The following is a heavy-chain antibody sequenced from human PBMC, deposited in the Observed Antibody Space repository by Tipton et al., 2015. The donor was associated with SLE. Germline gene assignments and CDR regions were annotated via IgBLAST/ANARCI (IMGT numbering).Heavy chain of an antibody. J-gene: IGHJ4*02. Sequence: TLSLTCTVSGGSISSHYWSWIRQPPGKGLEWIGYIYYSGSTNYNPSPKSRVTISVDTSKNQFSLKLSSVTAADTAVYYCARQRIGRWLQLGPFDYWGQGTLVTVSS. V-gene: IGHV4-59*11. CDR1: GGSISSHY. D-gene: IGHD5-24*01. CDR2: IYYSGST. CDR3: ARQRIGRWLQLGPFDY.